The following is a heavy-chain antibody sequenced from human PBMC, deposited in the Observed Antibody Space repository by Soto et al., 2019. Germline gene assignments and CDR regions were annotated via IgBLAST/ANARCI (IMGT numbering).Heavy chain of an antibody. CDR3: ALDGLPSWALYYSDS. J-gene: IGHJ4*02. Sequence: ASVKVSCKACGYTFTSYAMHWVRQAPGQRLEWMGWINAGNGNTKYSQKFQGRVTITRDTSASTAYMELNSLRSEDTAVYYCALDGLPSWALYYSDSRGQGPPVTVPS. V-gene: IGHV1-3*01. CDR1: GYTFTSYA. D-gene: IGHD3-16*01. CDR2: INAGNGNT.